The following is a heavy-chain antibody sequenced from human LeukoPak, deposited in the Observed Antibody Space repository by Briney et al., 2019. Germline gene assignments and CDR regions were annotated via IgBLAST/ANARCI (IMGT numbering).Heavy chain of an antibody. CDR2: IYYSGST. CDR3: AGTSRFVDY. CDR1: GGSISSYY. Sequence: SETLSLTCAVSGGSISSYYWSWIRQPPGKGLEWIGYIYYSGSTNYNPSLKSRVTISVDTSKNQFSLKLSSVTAADTAVYYCAGTSRFVDYWGQGTLVTVSS. V-gene: IGHV4-59*01. D-gene: IGHD2-2*01. J-gene: IGHJ4*02.